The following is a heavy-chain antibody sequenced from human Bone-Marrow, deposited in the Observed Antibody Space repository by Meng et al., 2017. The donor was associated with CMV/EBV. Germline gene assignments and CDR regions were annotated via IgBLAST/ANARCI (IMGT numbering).Heavy chain of an antibody. Sequence: ASVKVSCKTSGYSFTTFGISWVRQAPGHGLEWMGWISGYNGNTDYAERLQGRVTLTTDTSTSTAYMELSRLRSDDTAVYYCARAPPRSITGTTGSDYYYGMDVWGQGTTVTVSS. CDR3: ARAPPRSITGTTGSDYYYGMDV. J-gene: IGHJ6*02. V-gene: IGHV1-18*01. CDR1: GYSFTTFG. D-gene: IGHD1-7*01. CDR2: ISGYNGNT.